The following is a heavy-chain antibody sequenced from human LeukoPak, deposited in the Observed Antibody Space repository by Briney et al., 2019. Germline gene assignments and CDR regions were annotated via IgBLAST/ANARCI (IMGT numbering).Heavy chain of an antibody. D-gene: IGHD3-10*01. CDR3: AKDYEPLLGVQRWGDWFDP. CDR1: GFSFSKAW. Sequence: GGSLRLSCAASGFSFSKAWMSWVRQAPGKGLEWVGRIRSRTDAGTTDYAAPVKGRFTISRDDSKNTLYLQMNTLRVEDTAMYYCAKDYEPLLGVQRWGDWFDPWGQGTLVTVAS. CDR2: IRSRTDAGTT. V-gene: IGHV3-15*01. J-gene: IGHJ5*02.